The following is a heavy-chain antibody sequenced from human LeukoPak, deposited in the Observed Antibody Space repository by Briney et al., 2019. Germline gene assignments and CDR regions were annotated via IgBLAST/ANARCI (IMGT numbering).Heavy chain of an antibody. CDR1: GGSISSSSYY. Sequence: SETLSLTCTVSGGSISSSSYYWSWIRQPPGKGLEWIGYIYHSGSTYYNPSLKSRVTISVDRSKNQFSLKLSSVTAADTAVYYCARDRSESYFDYWGQGTLVTVSS. CDR3: ARDRSESYFDY. J-gene: IGHJ4*02. CDR2: IYHSGST. V-gene: IGHV4-30-2*01.